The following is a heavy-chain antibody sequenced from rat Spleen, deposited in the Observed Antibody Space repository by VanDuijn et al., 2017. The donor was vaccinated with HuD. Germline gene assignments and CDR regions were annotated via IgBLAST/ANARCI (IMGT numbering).Heavy chain of an antibody. V-gene: IGHV5-29*01. Sequence: EVQLVESDGGLVQLGRSLKLSCATSGFTFSDYYMAWVRQAPTKGLDWVATISYDGSTTYYRDSVKGRFTISRDNGKTTLYLEMDSRRSEDMATYYCVRQGYLRDWYFDFWGPGTMVTVSS. CDR1: GFTFSDYY. CDR3: VRQGYLRDWYFDF. D-gene: IGHD2-5*01. CDR2: ISYDGSTT. J-gene: IGHJ1*01.